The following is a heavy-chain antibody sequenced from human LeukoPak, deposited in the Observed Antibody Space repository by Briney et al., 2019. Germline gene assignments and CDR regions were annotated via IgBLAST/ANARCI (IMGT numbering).Heavy chain of an antibody. J-gene: IGHJ5*02. CDR1: GGSISSYY. CDR2: IYYSGST. V-gene: IGHV4-59*01. D-gene: IGHD7-27*01. Sequence: SETLSLTCTVSGGSISSYYWSRIRQPPGKGLEWIGYIYYSGSTNYNPSLKSRVTISVDTSKNQFSLKLSSVTAADTAVYYCARDRSGVFDPWGQGTLVTVSS. CDR3: ARDRSGVFDP.